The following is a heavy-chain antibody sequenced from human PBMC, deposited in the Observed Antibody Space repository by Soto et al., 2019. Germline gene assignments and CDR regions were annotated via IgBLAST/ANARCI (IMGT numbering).Heavy chain of an antibody. J-gene: IGHJ3*02. CDR3: ARGYSYGYSSDAFDI. CDR1: GGSISSYY. Sequence: QVQLQESGPGLVKPSETLSLTCTVSGGSISSYYWSWIRQPPGKGLEWIGYIYYSGSTNHNPSLKSRVTISVDTSKNQFSLKLSSVTAADTAVYYCARGYSYGYSSDAFDIWGQGTMVTVSS. V-gene: IGHV4-59*01. CDR2: IYYSGST. D-gene: IGHD5-18*01.